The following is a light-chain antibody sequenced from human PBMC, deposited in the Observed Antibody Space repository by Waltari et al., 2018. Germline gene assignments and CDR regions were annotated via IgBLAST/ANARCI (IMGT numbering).Light chain of an antibody. V-gene: IGKV4-1*01. J-gene: IGKJ4*01. Sequence: DIVMTQSPDSLAVSLSERATINCKSSKSLFYIADKKNYVAWDQEKPGQPPKLLIYWASSRESGVPDRFSGSGSGTDFSLTISSLQAEDVAVYYCQQYFDSPLTFGGGTKVEIK. CDR1: KSLFYIADKKNY. CDR3: QQYFDSPLT. CDR2: WAS.